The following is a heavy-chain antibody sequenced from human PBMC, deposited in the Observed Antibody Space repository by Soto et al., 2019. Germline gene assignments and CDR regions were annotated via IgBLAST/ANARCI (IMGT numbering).Heavy chain of an antibody. J-gene: IGHJ6*03. CDR2: INWNGGST. V-gene: IGHV3-20*01. D-gene: IGHD6-19*01. CDR3: ARVGNPWVAGNMDV. Sequence: GGSLRLSCAASGFTFDDYGMSWVRQAPGKGLEWVSGINWNGGSTGYADSVKGRFTISRDNAKNSLYLQMNSLRAEDTALYHCARVGNPWVAGNMDVWGKGTTVTVSS. CDR1: GFTFDDYG.